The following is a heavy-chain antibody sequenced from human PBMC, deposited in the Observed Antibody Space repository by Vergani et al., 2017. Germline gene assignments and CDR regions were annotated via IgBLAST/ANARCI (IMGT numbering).Heavy chain of an antibody. CDR1: GYTFTSYG. Sequence: QVQLVQSGAEVKKPGASVKVSCKASGYTFTSYGISWVRQAPGQGLEWMGGIIPIFGIANYAQKFQGRVTITADKSTSTAYMELSSLRSEDTAVDYCAGDRIGELFTSGMDVWGQGTTVTVSS. CDR2: IIPIFGIA. J-gene: IGHJ6*02. V-gene: IGHV1-69*17. CDR3: AGDRIGELFTSGMDV. D-gene: IGHD3-10*01.